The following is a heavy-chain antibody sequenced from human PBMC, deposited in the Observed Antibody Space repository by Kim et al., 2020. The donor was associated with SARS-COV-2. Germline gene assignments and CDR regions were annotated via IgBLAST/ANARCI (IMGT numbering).Heavy chain of an antibody. J-gene: IGHJ6*02. CDR2: ISSAGSTT. CDR1: GFTFSSYE. V-gene: IGHV3-48*03. Sequence: GGSLRLSCAASGFTFSSYEMNWVRQAPGKGLAWVSYISSAGSTTPYADPVKGRFTISRDNARNSLYLQMNSLRAEDTAVYYCARSLYCSSTTCHYGMDVWGQGTTVTVSS. CDR3: ARSLYCSSTTCHYGMDV. D-gene: IGHD2-2*01.